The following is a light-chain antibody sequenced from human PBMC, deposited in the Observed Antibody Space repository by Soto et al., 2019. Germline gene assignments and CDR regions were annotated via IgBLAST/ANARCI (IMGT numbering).Light chain of an antibody. CDR1: HSVTTN. V-gene: IGKV3-15*01. CDR3: QQYNNLPKT. Sequence: EVVMTQSPATLSVSPGERATLSCRASHSVTTNLAWFKQTPGQAPRLLIYGASTRATGIPARFSGSGSGTEFTLTISSLQSEDFAADYCQQYNNLPKTVGPGTKVEI. J-gene: IGKJ1*01. CDR2: GAS.